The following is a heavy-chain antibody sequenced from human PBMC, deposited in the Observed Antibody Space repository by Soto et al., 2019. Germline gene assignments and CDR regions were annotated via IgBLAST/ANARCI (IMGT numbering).Heavy chain of an antibody. V-gene: IGHV3-30*03. CDR3: ASTVVPAAILVNFEDNWFDP. CDR2: ISYDGSNK. D-gene: IGHD2-2*01. J-gene: IGHJ5*02. Sequence: ESGGGVVQPGRSLRLSCAASGFTFSSYGMHWVRQAPGKGLEWVAVISYDGSNKYYADSVKGRFTISRDNSKNTLYLQMNSLRAEDTAVYYCASTVVPAAILVNFEDNWFDPWGQGTLVTVSS. CDR1: GFTFSSYG.